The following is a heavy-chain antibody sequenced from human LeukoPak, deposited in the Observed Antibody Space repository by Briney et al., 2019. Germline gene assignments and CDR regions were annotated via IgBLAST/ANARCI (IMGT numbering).Heavy chain of an antibody. Sequence: GGSLRLSCAASGFTFSSYSMNWVRQAPGKGLEWVSSISSSSSYIYYADSVKGRFTISRDNAKNSLYLQMNSLRAEDTAVYYCARNSGSYNNWFDPWGQGTLVIVSS. V-gene: IGHV3-21*01. CDR1: GFTFSSYS. CDR3: ARNSGSYNNWFDP. CDR2: ISSSSSYI. J-gene: IGHJ5*02. D-gene: IGHD1-26*01.